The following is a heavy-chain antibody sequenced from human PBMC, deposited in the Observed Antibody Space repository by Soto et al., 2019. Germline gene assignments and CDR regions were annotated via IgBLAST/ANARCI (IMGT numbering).Heavy chain of an antibody. CDR3: ARLITMVRGVIIINYYYYMDV. J-gene: IGHJ6*03. D-gene: IGHD3-10*01. CDR2: MNPNSGNT. Sequence: GASVKVSCTASGYTFTSYDINWVRQATGQGLEWMGWMNPNSGNTGYAQKFQGRVTMTRNTSISTAYMELSSLRSEDTAVYYCARLITMVRGVIIINYYYYMDVWGKGTTVTVSS. V-gene: IGHV1-8*01. CDR1: GYTFTSYD.